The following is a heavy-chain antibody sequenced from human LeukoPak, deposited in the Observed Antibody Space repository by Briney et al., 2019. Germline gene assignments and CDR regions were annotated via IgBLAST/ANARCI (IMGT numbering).Heavy chain of an antibody. CDR3: ARGYYDSSGYFEDAFDI. D-gene: IGHD3-22*01. CDR2: IYPGDPDT. Sequence: GESLKISCKGSGYSFTSYWIGWVRQMPGKGLEWMGIIYPGDPDTRYSPSFQGQVTISADKSISTAYLQWSSLKASDTAMYYCARGYYDSSGYFEDAFDIWGQGAMVTVSS. J-gene: IGHJ3*02. CDR1: GYSFTSYW. V-gene: IGHV5-51*01.